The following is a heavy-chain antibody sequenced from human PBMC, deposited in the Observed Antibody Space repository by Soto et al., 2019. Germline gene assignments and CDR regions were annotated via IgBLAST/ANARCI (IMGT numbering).Heavy chain of an antibody. CDR2: INHSGST. J-gene: IGHJ4*02. CDR1: GGSISSYY. CDR3: ARTYGSGSYMVGY. Sequence: SETLSLTCTVSGGSISSYYWSWIRQPPGKGLEWIGEINHSGSTNYNPSLKSRVTISVDTSKNQCSLKLSSVTAADTAVYYCARTYGSGSYMVGYWGQGTLVTVSS. V-gene: IGHV4-34*01. D-gene: IGHD3-10*01.